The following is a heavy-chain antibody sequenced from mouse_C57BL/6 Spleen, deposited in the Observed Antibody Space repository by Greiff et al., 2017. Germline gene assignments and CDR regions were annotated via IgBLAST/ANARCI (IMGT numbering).Heavy chain of an antibody. V-gene: IGHV1-53*01. CDR3: ARGVPGIYYGYDVFYAMDY. J-gene: IGHJ4*01. CDR2: INPSNGGT. CDR1: GYTFTSYW. Sequence: QVQLQQPGTELVKPGASVKLSCKASGYTFTSYWMHWVKQRPGQGLEWIGNINPSNGGTNYNEKFKSKATLTVDKSSSTAYMQLSSLTSEDSAVYYCARGVPGIYYGYDVFYAMDYWGQGTSVTVSS. D-gene: IGHD2-2*01.